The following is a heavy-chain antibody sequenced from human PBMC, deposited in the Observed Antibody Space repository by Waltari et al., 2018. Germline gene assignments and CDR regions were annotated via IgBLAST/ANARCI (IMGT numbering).Heavy chain of an antibody. CDR3: AREGIAVAGTPLVNAFDI. CDR1: GGSFSGYY. J-gene: IGHJ3*02. CDR2: INHSGST. D-gene: IGHD6-19*01. V-gene: IGHV4-34*01. Sequence: QVQLQQWGAGLLKPSETLSLTCAVYGGSFSGYYWSWIRQPPGKGLEWIGEINHSGSTNYNPALKSRVTISVDTSKNQFSLKLSSVTAADTAVYYCAREGIAVAGTPLVNAFDIWGQGTMVTVSS.